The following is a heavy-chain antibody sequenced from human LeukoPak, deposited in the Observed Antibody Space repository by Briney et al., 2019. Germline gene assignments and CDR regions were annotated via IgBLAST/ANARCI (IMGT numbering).Heavy chain of an antibody. V-gene: IGHV4-59*13. Sequence: SETLSLTCTVSGGSISSYYWNWIRQPPGKGLEWIGYIYHSGSTKYNPSLRSRVTISEDTSKTQFSLKLCSVTAADAAVYYCARYNPIAASGPGAFDIWGQGTMVTVSS. CDR3: ARYNPIAASGPGAFDI. CDR1: GGSISSYY. J-gene: IGHJ3*02. D-gene: IGHD6-13*01. CDR2: IYHSGST.